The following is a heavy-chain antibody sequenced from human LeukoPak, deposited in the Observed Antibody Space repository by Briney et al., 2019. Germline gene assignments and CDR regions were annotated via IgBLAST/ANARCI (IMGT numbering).Heavy chain of an antibody. Sequence: GESLKISCKGSGYSFTSYWIGWVRQMPGKGLEWMGIIYPGDSDTRYSPSFQGQVTISADKSISTAYLQWSSLKASDTAIYYCARYDNYYDSSGPFDYWGQGTLVTVSS. V-gene: IGHV5-51*01. J-gene: IGHJ4*02. CDR2: IYPGDSDT. CDR1: GYSFTSYW. D-gene: IGHD3-22*01. CDR3: ARYDNYYDSSGPFDY.